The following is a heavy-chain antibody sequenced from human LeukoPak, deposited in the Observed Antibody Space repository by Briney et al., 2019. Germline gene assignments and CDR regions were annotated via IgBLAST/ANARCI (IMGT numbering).Heavy chain of an antibody. CDR2: INPSGGST. CDR3: ARARVDTAMVDY. V-gene: IGHV1-46*01. Sequence: ASVKVSCKASGYTFTSYYMHWVRQAPGQGLEWMGIINPSGGSTSYAQKFQGRVTMTRDTSTGTVYMELSSLRSEDTAVYYCARARVDTAMVDYWGQGTLVTVSS. J-gene: IGHJ4*02. D-gene: IGHD5-18*01. CDR1: GYTFTSYY.